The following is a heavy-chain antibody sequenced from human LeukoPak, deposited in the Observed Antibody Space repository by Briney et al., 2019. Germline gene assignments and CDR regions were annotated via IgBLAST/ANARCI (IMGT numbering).Heavy chain of an antibody. D-gene: IGHD4-17*01. CDR3: ARGDFGETNTAFDV. V-gene: IGHV1-8*03. CDR1: GYTFTDYD. Sequence: ASVTVSCTTSGYTFTDYDVHWVRQAPGQGGEGMGWINPNSATTNYAQRLQGRVTFTRDTSLSVAYMELSGLTSEDAAVYFCARGDFGETNTAFDVWGQGTLVAVSS. CDR2: INPNSATT. J-gene: IGHJ3*01.